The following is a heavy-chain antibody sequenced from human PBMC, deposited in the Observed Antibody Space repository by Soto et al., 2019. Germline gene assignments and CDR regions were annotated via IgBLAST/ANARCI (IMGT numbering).Heavy chain of an antibody. J-gene: IGHJ5*02. CDR2: IIPIFGTA. CDR1: GGTFSSYA. Sequence: EASVKVSCKASGGTFSSYAISWVRQAPGQGLEWMGGIIPIFGTANYAQKFQGRVTITADESTCTAYMELSSLRSEDTAVYYCARDLVASKGYNWFDPWGQGTLVTVSS. D-gene: IGHD5-12*01. V-gene: IGHV1-69*13. CDR3: ARDLVASKGYNWFDP.